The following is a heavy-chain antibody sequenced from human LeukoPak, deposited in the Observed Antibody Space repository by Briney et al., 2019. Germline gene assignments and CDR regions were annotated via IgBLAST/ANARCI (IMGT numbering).Heavy chain of an antibody. V-gene: IGHV3-48*01. D-gene: IGHD1-26*01. Sequence: PGGSLRLSCAASGFTFSSYSMNWVRQAPGKGLEWVSYISSSSSTIYYADSVKGRFTISRDNAKNSLYLQMNSLRAEDTAVYYCAKDPSGSPYRGQGTLVTVSS. CDR2: ISSSSSTI. CDR3: AKDPSGSPY. J-gene: IGHJ4*02. CDR1: GFTFSSYS.